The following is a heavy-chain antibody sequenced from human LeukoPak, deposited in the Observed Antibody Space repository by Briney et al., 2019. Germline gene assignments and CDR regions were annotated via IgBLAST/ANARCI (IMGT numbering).Heavy chain of an antibody. Sequence: PSQTLSLTRTVSGGSISSGSYYWSWIRQPAGKGLEWIGRIYPSGSTNYNPSLKSRVTISVDTSKNQFSLKLSSVTAADTAVYYCARGGMITFGGVIVENWGQGTLVTVSS. CDR2: IYPSGST. CDR1: GGSISSGSYY. CDR3: ARGGMITFGGVIVEN. D-gene: IGHD3-16*02. V-gene: IGHV4-61*02. J-gene: IGHJ4*02.